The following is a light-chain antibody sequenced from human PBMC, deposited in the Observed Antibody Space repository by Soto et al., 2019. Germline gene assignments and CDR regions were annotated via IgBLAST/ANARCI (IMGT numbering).Light chain of an antibody. J-gene: IGKJ1*01. CDR2: GAP. CDR1: QSVSSD. V-gene: IGKV3-15*01. Sequence: IVMTQSPATLSVSPGDRVTLSCRASQSVSSDLAWYQQRPGQAPRLLIYGAPTRATGIPARFSGTGSGTEFTLTISRLEPEDFAVYFCQHYGSSRTFGQGTKVDIK. CDR3: QHYGSSRT.